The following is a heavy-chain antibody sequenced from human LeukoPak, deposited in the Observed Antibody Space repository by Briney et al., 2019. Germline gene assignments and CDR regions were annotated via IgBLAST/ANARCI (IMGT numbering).Heavy chain of an antibody. CDR3: ASKSMTGESGY. CDR2: IYYSGST. V-gene: IGHV4-30-4*01. J-gene: IGHJ4*02. Sequence: SETLSLTCTVSGGSISSGDYYWSWIRQPPGKGLEWIGYIYYSGSTYYNPSLKSRVTISVDTSKNQFSLKLSSVTAADTAVYYCASKSMTGESGYWGQGTLVTVSS. CDR1: GGSISSGDYY. D-gene: IGHD1-14*01.